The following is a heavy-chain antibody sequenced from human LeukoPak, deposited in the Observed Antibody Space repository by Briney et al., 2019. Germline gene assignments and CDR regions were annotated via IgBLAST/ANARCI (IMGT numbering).Heavy chain of an antibody. CDR3: ASDRFRAYYYDSSGHKDY. CDR1: GFTVSSNY. V-gene: IGHV3-53*01. D-gene: IGHD3-22*01. CDR2: IYSGGST. Sequence: GGSLRLSCAASGFTVSSNYMSWVRQAPGKGLEWVSVIYSGGSTYYADSVKGRFTISRDNSKNTLYLQMNSLRAEDTAVYYCASDRFRAYYYDSSGHKDYWGQGTLVTVSS. J-gene: IGHJ4*02.